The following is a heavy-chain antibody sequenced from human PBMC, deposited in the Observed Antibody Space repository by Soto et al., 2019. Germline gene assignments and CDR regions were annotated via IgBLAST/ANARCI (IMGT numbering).Heavy chain of an antibody. CDR1: GGSISSYY. J-gene: IGHJ4*02. V-gene: IGHV4-59*08. D-gene: IGHD3-16*02. CDR2: IYYSGST. Sequence: SEPLSLTCTVSGGSISSYYWSWIRQPPGKGLEWIGYIYYSGSTNYNPSLKSRVTISVDTSKNQFSLKLSSVTAADTAVYYCARHGSTYDYIWGSYRRAIDYWGQGTLVTVSS. CDR3: ARHGSTYDYIWGSYRRAIDY.